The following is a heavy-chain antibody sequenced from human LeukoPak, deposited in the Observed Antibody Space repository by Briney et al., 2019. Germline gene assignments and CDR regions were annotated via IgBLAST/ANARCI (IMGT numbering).Heavy chain of an antibody. CDR2: IRSKAYGGTT. V-gene: IGHV3-49*04. Sequence: GGSLRLSCTASGFTFGDYAMSWVRQAPGKGLEWVGFIRSKAYGGTTEYAASVKGRFTISRDDSKSIAYLQMNSLKTEDTAVYYCTRLRVYYYYGMDVWGQGTTVTVSS. CDR3: TRLRVYYYYGMDV. J-gene: IGHJ6*02. D-gene: IGHD2-8*01. CDR1: GFTFGDYA.